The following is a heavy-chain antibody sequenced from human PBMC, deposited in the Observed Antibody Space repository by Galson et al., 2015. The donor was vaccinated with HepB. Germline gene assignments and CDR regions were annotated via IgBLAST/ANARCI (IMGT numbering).Heavy chain of an antibody. CDR2: ISYDGSNK. V-gene: IGHV3-30-3*01. D-gene: IGHD2-2*01. CDR1: GFTFSSYA. CDR3: ARDRCSSTSCSYLDYYGMDV. J-gene: IGHJ6*02. Sequence: SLRLSCAASGFTFSSYAMHWVRQAPGKGLEWVAVISYDGSNKYYADSVKGRFTISRDNSKNTLYLQMNSLRAEDTAVYYCARDRCSSTSCSYLDYYGMDVWGQGTTVTVSS.